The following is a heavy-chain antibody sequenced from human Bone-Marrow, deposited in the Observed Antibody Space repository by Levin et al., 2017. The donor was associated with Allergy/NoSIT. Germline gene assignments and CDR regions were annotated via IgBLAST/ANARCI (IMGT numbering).Heavy chain of an antibody. CDR1: GFTVSKYV. J-gene: IGHJ4*02. V-gene: IGHV3-30*04. CDR2: VAIDGSNYK. D-gene: IGHD6-19*01. CDR3: AREGYTSGHAGTFDY. Sequence: GESLKISCAAFGFTVSKYVVHWVRQAPGKGLEWVAVVAIDGSNYKQYSDSVKGRFTIPRDTSKNTLSLEMNSLRPEDTAVYYCAREGYTSGHAGTFDYWGQGTLVTVSS.